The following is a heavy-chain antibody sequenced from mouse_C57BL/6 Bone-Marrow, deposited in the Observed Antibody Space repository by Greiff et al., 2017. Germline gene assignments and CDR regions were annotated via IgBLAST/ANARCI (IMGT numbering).Heavy chain of an antibody. J-gene: IGHJ2*01. Sequence: EVHLVESGGDLVKPGGSLKLSCAASGFTFSSYGMSWVRQTPDKRLEWVATISSGGSYTYYPDSVKGRFTISRDNAKNTLYLQMSSLKSEDTAMYYCAREGQLRLRFDYWGQGTTLTVSS. CDR3: AREGQLRLRFDY. CDR2: ISSGGSYT. CDR1: GFTFSSYG. D-gene: IGHD3-2*02. V-gene: IGHV5-6*01.